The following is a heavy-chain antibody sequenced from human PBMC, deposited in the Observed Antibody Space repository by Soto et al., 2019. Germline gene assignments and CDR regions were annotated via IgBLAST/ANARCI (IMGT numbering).Heavy chain of an antibody. D-gene: IGHD6-13*01. CDR2: IYSGGAT. CDR1: GFTVSTNY. J-gene: IGHJ3*02. V-gene: IGHV3-53*01. Sequence: EVQLVESGGGLIQPGGSLRLSCAASGFTVSTNYMSWVRQAPGKGREGVSVIYSGGATHYADSVRGRFTISRDHSSNTLNLQMNSLRAEDTAVYYCARDGPGGRVDAFDIWGQGTMVTVSS. CDR3: ARDGPGGRVDAFDI.